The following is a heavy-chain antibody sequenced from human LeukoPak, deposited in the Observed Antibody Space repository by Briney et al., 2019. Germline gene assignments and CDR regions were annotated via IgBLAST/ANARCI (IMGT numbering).Heavy chain of an antibody. Sequence: SVKVSCKASGYTFSTYGISWVRQAPGQGLEWMGWIIPIFGTANYAQKFQGRVTITADESTSTAYMELSSLRSEDTAVYYCATQTGGSNDYGDSGNGMDVWGQGTTVTVSS. CDR3: ATQTGGSNDYGDSGNGMDV. CDR2: IIPIFGTA. CDR1: GYTFSTYG. V-gene: IGHV1-69*13. D-gene: IGHD4-17*01. J-gene: IGHJ6*02.